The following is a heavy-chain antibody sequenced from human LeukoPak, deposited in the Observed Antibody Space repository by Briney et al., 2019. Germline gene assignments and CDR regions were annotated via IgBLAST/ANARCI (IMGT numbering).Heavy chain of an antibody. J-gene: IGHJ5*02. V-gene: IGHV3-30*02. CDR2: IRYGGSNK. D-gene: IGHD3-10*01. CDR1: GFTFSSYG. CDR3: AKDYSKTSYYGSGTYYRPNWFDP. Sequence: GGSLRLSCAASGFTFSSYGVHCVRHAPGKGLEWVAFIRYGGSNKYYADSVKGRFTISRANSKNTLYLQMNSMRAEDTAVYYCAKDYSKTSYYGSGTYYRPNWFDPWGQGTLVTVSS.